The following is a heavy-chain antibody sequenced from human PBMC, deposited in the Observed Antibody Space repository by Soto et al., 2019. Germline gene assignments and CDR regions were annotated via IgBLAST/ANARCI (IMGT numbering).Heavy chain of an antibody. CDR2: IIPIFGTA. D-gene: IGHD4-17*01. CDR1: GGTFSSYA. Sequence: QVQLVQSGAEVKKPGSSVNVSCKASGGTFSSYAISWVRQAPGQGLEWLGGIIPIFGTANYAQKFQGRVTITADESTSTAYMELSSLRSEDTAVYYCAKGKGSTVTTVDAFDIWGQGTMVTVSS. CDR3: AKGKGSTVTTVDAFDI. V-gene: IGHV1-69*12. J-gene: IGHJ3*02.